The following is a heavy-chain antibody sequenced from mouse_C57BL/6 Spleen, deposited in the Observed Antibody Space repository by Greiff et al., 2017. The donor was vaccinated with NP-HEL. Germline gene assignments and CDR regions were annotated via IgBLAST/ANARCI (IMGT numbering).Heavy chain of an antibody. CDR3: ARDRTRTGYFDY. CDR2: ISDGGSYT. CDR1: GFTFSSYA. J-gene: IGHJ2*01. D-gene: IGHD2-13*01. Sequence: EVKLMESGGGLVKPGGSLKLSCAASGFTFSSYAMSWVRQTPEKRLEWVATISDGGSYTYYPDNVKGRFTISRDNAKNNLYLQMSHLKSEDTAMYYGARDRTRTGYFDYWGQGTTLTVSS. V-gene: IGHV5-4*01.